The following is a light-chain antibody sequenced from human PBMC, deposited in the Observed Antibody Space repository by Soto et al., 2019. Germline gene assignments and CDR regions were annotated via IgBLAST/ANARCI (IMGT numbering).Light chain of an antibody. CDR1: QSVSSY. CDR2: DAS. J-gene: IGKJ4*01. CDR3: QQRSNWPSLT. V-gene: IGKV3-11*01. Sequence: IALKQAPATLSLSTRERANLSCRASQSVSSYLAWYQQKPGQAPRLLIYDASNRATGIPARFSGSGSGTDFTLTISSLEPEDFAVYYCQQRSNWPSLTFGGGTKVDIK.